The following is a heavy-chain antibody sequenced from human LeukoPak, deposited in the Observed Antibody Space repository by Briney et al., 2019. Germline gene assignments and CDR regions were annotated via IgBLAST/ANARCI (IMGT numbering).Heavy chain of an antibody. CDR3: ARVAASPSNWFDP. D-gene: IGHD2-15*01. Sequence: SETLSLTCAVYGGSFSGYYWSWIRQPPGKGLEWSGEISHSGSTNYNPSLKSRVTISVDTSKNQFSLKLSSVTAADTAVYYCARVAASPSNWFDPWGQGTLVTVSS. CDR2: ISHSGST. J-gene: IGHJ5*02. V-gene: IGHV4-34*01. CDR1: GGSFSGYY.